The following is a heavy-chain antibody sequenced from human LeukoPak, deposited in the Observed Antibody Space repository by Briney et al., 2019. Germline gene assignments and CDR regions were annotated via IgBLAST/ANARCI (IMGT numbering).Heavy chain of an antibody. CDR1: GFTFSNYW. V-gene: IGHV3-7*02. CDR3: ARQQQLAYYFDY. J-gene: IGHJ4*02. CDR2: IKQDGSEK. D-gene: IGHD6-13*01. Sequence: GGSLRLSCAASGFTFSNYWMSWVRQAPGKGLEWVANIKQDGSEKYYVDSVKGRFTISRDNAKNSLYLQMSSLRAEDTAVYYCARQQQLAYYFDYWGQGTLVTVSS.